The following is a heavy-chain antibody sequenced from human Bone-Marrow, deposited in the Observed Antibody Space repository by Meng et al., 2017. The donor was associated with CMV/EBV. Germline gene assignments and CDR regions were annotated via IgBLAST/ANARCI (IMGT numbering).Heavy chain of an antibody. CDR2: ISSSGATT. D-gene: IGHD2-15*01. J-gene: IGHJ4*02. CDR1: GFTFSDNE. V-gene: IGHV3-48*03. Sequence: GESLKISCAASGFTFSDNEMNWVRQAPGNGLEWVSYISSSGATTYYADSVKGRFTISRDNAKNSLYLQMNSLGAEDTALYYCARAPASYCSAASCVVLYYWGQGTLVTVVS. CDR3: ARAPASYCSAASCVVLYY.